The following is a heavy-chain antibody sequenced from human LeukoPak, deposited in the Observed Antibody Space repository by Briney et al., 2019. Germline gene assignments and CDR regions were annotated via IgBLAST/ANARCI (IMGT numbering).Heavy chain of an antibody. Sequence: GGSLRLSCVASGFTFSSYSMNWVRQAPGKGLEWVSSISSSSSCIYYADSVKGRFTISRDNAKNSLYLQMNSLRAEDTAVYYCARDRRTGIAVAGYYYYYGMDVWGQGTTVTVSS. CDR1: GFTFSSYS. D-gene: IGHD6-19*01. CDR3: ARDRRTGIAVAGYYYYYGMDV. V-gene: IGHV3-21*01. J-gene: IGHJ6*02. CDR2: ISSSSSCI.